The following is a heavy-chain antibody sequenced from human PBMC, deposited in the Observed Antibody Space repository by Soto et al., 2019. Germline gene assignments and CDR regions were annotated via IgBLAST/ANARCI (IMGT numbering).Heavy chain of an antibody. CDR1: GGTFSSYA. Sequence: SVKVSCKASGGTFSSYAISWVRQAPGQGLEWMGDIIPIFGTANYAQKFQGRVTITADESTSTAYMELSSLSSEDTAVYYCARGASCDNSTCFDYWGQGTLVTVSS. CDR2: IIPIFGTA. V-gene: IGHV1-69*13. J-gene: IGHJ4*02. CDR3: ARGASCDNSTCFDY.